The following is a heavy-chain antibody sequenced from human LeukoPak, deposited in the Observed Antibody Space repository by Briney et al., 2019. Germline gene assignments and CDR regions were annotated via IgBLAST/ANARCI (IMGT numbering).Heavy chain of an antibody. CDR2: ISGSGGST. D-gene: IGHD6-6*01. Sequence: PGGSLRLSCAASGFTFSSYAMSWVRQAPGKGLEWVSAISGSGGSTYYAESVKGRFTISRDNSKKSLYLQMNSLRAEDTAVYYCAKDQVAARPPIYWGQGTVVTVSS. J-gene: IGHJ4*02. V-gene: IGHV3-23*01. CDR3: AKDQVAARPPIY. CDR1: GFTFSSYA.